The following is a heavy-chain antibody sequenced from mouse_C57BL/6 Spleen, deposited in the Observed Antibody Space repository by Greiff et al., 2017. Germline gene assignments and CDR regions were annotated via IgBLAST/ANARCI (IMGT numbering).Heavy chain of an antibody. D-gene: IGHD4-1*01. J-gene: IGHJ2*01. Sequence: QVQLKQSGAELVKPGASVKISCKASGYAFSSYWMNWVKQRPGKGLEWIGQIYPGDGDTNYNGKFKGKATLTADKSSSTAYMQLSSLTSEDSAVYFCARQETGTDYFDYWGQGTTLTVSS. V-gene: IGHV1-80*01. CDR3: ARQETGTDYFDY. CDR2: IYPGDGDT. CDR1: GYAFSSYW.